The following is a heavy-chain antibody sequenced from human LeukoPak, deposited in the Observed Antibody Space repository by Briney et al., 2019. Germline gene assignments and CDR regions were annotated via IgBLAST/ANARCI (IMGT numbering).Heavy chain of an antibody. CDR2: ISYDGGDK. Sequence: GGSLRLSCAASGFTFSSYAMHWVRQAPGKGLQWVAVISYDGGDKYYANSVKGRFTISRDNSKNTLYLQMTSLRPDDTAEYYCARVRVRAVIITYYYYGMDVWGQGTTVTVSS. V-gene: IGHV3-30*04. D-gene: IGHD3-10*01. J-gene: IGHJ6*02. CDR1: GFTFSSYA. CDR3: ARVRVRAVIITYYYYGMDV.